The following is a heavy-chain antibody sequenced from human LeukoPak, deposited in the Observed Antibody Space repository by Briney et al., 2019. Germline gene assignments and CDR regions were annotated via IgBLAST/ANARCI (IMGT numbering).Heavy chain of an antibody. V-gene: IGHV3-23*01. CDR2: ISGGGSST. J-gene: IGHJ5*02. D-gene: IGHD3-22*01. CDR3: AHTDSYYFGSGMVS. Sequence: GGSLRLSCTASGFIFSNYAMNWVRQAPGKGLEWVSVISGGGSSTNYADSVKGRFTISRENSKNTLYLQMNSPRAEDTAVYYCAHTDSYYFGSGMVSWGQGALVTVSS. CDR1: GFIFSNYA.